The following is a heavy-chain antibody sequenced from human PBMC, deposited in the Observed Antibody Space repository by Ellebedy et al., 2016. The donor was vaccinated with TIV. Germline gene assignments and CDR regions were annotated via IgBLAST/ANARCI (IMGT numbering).Heavy chain of an antibody. Sequence: SETLSLTXNVSGDSISNNDYYWSWIRQHPGKGLEWIGYIHHSGSAFYSPALESRSTISVDTSKNQFSLKLISVTAADTALYYCARDQKRLDSFDVWGRGTMVVVS. CDR1: GDSISNNDYY. CDR2: IHHSGSA. J-gene: IGHJ3*01. CDR3: ARDQKRLDSFDV. V-gene: IGHV4-31*03.